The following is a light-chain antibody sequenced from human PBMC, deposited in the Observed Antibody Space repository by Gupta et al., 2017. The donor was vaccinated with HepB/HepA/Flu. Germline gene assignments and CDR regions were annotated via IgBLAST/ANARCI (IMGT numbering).Light chain of an antibody. CDR1: QSISRY. CDR2: STS. V-gene: IGKV1-39*01. Sequence: DIQMTQSPSSLSASVGDRVIITCRASQSISRYLNWYQQKPGKAPKLLIYSTSNLQSGVPSRFSGSGSGTDFTLTINSLQPEDFATYSCQQSYSLPWSFGQGTKVHIK. CDR3: QQSYSLPWS. J-gene: IGKJ1*01.